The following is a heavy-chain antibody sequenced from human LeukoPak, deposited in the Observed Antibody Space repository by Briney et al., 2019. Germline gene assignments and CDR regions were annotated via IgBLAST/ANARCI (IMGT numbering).Heavy chain of an antibody. D-gene: IGHD3-16*01. CDR1: GYTFSNYY. J-gene: IGHJ4*02. V-gene: IGHV1-69*06. CDR2: VIPIFSTA. CDR3: ARVGWGYYFDY. Sequence: ASVKVSCKTSGYTFSNYYIHWVRQAPGQGLEWMGGVIPIFSTANYAQKFQGRVTITADKSTSTAYMELSSLRSEDTAVYYCARVGWGYYFDYWGQGTLVTVSS.